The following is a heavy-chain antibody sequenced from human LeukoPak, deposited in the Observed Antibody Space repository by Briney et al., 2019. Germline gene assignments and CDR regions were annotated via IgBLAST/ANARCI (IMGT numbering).Heavy chain of an antibody. CDR2: INPNSGGT. CDR3: ARIYCSSTSCENWFDP. CDR1: GYTFTGCY. D-gene: IGHD2-2*01. J-gene: IGHJ5*02. V-gene: IGHV1-2*02. Sequence: ASVKVSCKASGYTFTGCYMHWVRQAPGQGLEWMGWINPNSGGTNYAQKFQGRVTMTRDTSISTAYMELSRLRSDDTAVYYCARIYCSSTSCENWFDPWGQGTLVTVSS.